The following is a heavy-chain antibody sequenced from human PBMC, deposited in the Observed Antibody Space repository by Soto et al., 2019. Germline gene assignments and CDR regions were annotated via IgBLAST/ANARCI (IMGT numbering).Heavy chain of an antibody. Sequence: PSETLSLTCTVSGGSISSGGYYWSWIRQHPGKGLEWIGYIYYSGSTYYNPSLKSRVTISVDTSKNQFSLKLSSVTAADTAVYYCAREADYYGSGSYTVDYWGQGTLVTVSS. CDR1: GGSISSGGYY. D-gene: IGHD3-10*01. CDR3: AREADYYGSGSYTVDY. CDR2: IYYSGST. J-gene: IGHJ4*02. V-gene: IGHV4-31*03.